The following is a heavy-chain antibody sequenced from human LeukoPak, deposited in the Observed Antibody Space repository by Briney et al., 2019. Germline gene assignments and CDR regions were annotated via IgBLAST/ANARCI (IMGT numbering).Heavy chain of an antibody. CDR1: GGSISSYY. Sequence: SETLSLTCTVSGGSISSYYWSWIRQPPGKGLEWIGYIYYSGSANYNPSLKSRVTISVDTSKNQFSLKLSSVTAAGTAVYYCARSPYYDILTGLDYWGQGTLVTVSS. D-gene: IGHD3-9*01. CDR3: ARSPYYDILTGLDY. J-gene: IGHJ4*02. V-gene: IGHV4-59*01. CDR2: IYYSGSA.